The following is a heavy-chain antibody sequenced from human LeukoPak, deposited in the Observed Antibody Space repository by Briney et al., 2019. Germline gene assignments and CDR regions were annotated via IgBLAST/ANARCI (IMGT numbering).Heavy chain of an antibody. CDR3: TRHQSPYLDAFDV. D-gene: IGHD2-2*01. J-gene: IGHJ3*01. CDR2: IKTKPFGGTS. Sequence: GGSLGLSCTSATFTFGDYPLSWVRQAPGRGLEWITFIKTKPFGGTSEYAASVKGRFTFSRDDSKNIAYLQMNRLNTEDTAVYYCTRHQSPYLDAFDVWGQGTMVTVAS. V-gene: IGHV3-49*04. CDR1: TFTFGDYP.